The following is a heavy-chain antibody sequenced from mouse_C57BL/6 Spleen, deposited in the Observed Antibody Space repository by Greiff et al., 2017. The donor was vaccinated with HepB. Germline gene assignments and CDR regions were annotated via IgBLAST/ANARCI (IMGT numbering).Heavy chain of an antibody. D-gene: IGHD2-4*01. Sequence: VQLQQSGPELVKPGASVKIPCKASGYTFTDYNMDWVKQSHGKSLEWIGDINPNNGGTIYNQKFKGKATLTVDKSSSTAYMELRSLTSEDTAVYYCARRGPYYDYDEDYAMDYWGQGTSVTVSS. V-gene: IGHV1-18*01. CDR1: GYTFTDYN. CDR2: INPNNGGT. J-gene: IGHJ4*01. CDR3: ARRGPYYDYDEDYAMDY.